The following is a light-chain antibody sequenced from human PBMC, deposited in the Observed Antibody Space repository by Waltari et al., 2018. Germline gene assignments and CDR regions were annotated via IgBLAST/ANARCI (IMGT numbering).Light chain of an antibody. CDR2: AAS. J-gene: IGKJ1*01. CDR3: RHYSDWPPWT. Sequence: DIVMTPSPAVLYLSPGERATLSCTASQHVYSSLAWYQQRRGQAPRLLILAASTRATGVPARFSATGSGTEFTLTISSLQSEDVAVYYCRHYSDWPPWTFGQGTRVE. CDR1: QHVYSS. V-gene: IGKV3-15*01.